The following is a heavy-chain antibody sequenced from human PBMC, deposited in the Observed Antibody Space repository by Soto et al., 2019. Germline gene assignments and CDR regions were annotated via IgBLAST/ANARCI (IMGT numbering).Heavy chain of an antibody. J-gene: IGHJ4*02. CDR1: GFTFSSYD. V-gene: IGHV3-13*04. CDR3: ARAIGPTLFDY. D-gene: IGHD3-22*01. Sequence: SLRLSCSSSGFTFSSYDMHWVRQGPGKGLEWVSAIGTAGDTNYAGSVKGRFTISRENAKNSLYLQMNSLRAGDTAIYFCARAIGPTLFDYWGQGTLVTGSS. CDR2: IGTAGDT.